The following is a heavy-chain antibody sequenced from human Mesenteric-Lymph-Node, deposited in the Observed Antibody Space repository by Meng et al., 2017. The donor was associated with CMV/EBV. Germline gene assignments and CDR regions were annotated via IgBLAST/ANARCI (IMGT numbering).Heavy chain of an antibody. CDR3: ARGFDL. Sequence: GESLKISCAASGFTFSSYDMHWVRQAPGKGLGWVAFIRYDGSNKYYADSVRGRFTISRDNAKNTLYLQMNSLRAEDTAVYFCARGFDLWGQGTLVTVSS. D-gene: IGHD3-10*01. J-gene: IGHJ4*02. CDR2: IRYDGSNK. CDR1: GFTFSSYD. V-gene: IGHV3-30*02.